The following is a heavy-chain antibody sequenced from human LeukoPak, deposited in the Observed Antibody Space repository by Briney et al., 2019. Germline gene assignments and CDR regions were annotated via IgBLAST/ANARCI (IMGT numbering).Heavy chain of an antibody. J-gene: IGHJ6*02. CDR2: ISYDGSNK. CDR3: ARVYHVDTAMVDYYYYGMDV. Sequence: PGGSLRPSCAASGFTFSSYAMHWVRQAPGKGLEWVAVISYDGSNKYYADSVKGRFTISRGNSKNTLYLQMNSLRAEDTAVYYCARVYHVDTAMVDYYYYGMDVWGQGTTVTVSS. CDR1: GFTFSSYA. D-gene: IGHD5-18*01. V-gene: IGHV3-30-3*01.